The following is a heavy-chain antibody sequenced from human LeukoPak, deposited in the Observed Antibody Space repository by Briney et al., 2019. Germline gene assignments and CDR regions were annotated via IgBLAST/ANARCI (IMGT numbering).Heavy chain of an antibody. V-gene: IGHV1-2*02. J-gene: IGHJ4*02. CDR1: GYTFTGYY. CDR2: INPNSGGT. D-gene: IGHD6-19*01. CDR3: ARVWGAVAPPHTFDY. Sequence: ASVKVSCKASGYTFTGYYIHWVRQAPGQGLEWMGWINPNSGGTNYAQKFQGRVTMTGDTSISTAYMELSRLRSDDTAVYYCARVWGAVAPPHTFDYWGQGTLVTVSS.